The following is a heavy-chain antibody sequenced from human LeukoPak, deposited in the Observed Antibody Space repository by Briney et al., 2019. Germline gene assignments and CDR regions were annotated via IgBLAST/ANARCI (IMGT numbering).Heavy chain of an antibody. J-gene: IGHJ4*02. CDR3: ARDAATTVTTD. CDR2: INPNSGGT. Sequence: ASVRVSCKTSGYTFTGFYLHWVRQAPGQGVEWMGWINPNSGGTNYAQQFQGRVTMTRDTSISTAYMELRRLRSDDTAVYFCARDAATTVTTDWGQGTLVTVSS. V-gene: IGHV1-2*02. CDR1: GYTFTGFY. D-gene: IGHD4-11*01.